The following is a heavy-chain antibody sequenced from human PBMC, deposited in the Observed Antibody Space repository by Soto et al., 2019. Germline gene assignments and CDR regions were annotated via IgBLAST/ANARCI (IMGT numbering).Heavy chain of an antibody. CDR2: ISGSGGST. J-gene: IGHJ6*02. CDR1: GFTFSSYA. CDR3: AKDVLDYGDYGEPDYYYYYGMDV. D-gene: IGHD4-17*01. V-gene: IGHV3-23*01. Sequence: EVQLLESGGGLVQPGGSLRLSCAASGFTFSSYAMSWVRQAPGKGLEWVSAISGSGGSTYYADSVKGRVTISRANSKNTLYLQMNSLRAEDTAVYYCAKDVLDYGDYGEPDYYYYYGMDVWCQGTTVTVSS.